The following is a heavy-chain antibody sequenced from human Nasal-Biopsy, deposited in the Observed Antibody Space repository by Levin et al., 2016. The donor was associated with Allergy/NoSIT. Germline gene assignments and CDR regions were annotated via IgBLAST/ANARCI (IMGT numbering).Heavy chain of an antibody. V-gene: IGHV3-74*03. D-gene: IGHD6-19*01. CDR3: VREWRASGWDGLDI. J-gene: IGHJ3*02. CDR2: MNSDGRST. CDR1: GFSFSSRW. Sequence: GESLKISCAASGFSFSSRWMHWVRQAPGKGLVWVSRMNSDGRSTKYADSVKGRFTISRENAKSSLYLQMNSLRAGDTAVYYCVREWRASGWDGLDIWGQGTMVTVSS.